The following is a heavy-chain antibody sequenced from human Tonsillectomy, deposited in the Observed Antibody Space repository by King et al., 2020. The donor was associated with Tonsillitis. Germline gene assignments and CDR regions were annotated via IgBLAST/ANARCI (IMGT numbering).Heavy chain of an antibody. D-gene: IGHD6-19*01. V-gene: IGHV1-18*04. Sequence: VQLVESGAEVKKPGASVKVACKASGYTFSSYGISWVRQAPGQGLEWMGWISAYNGDRNYAQKHQDRVTMTTDTSTYTDYMELRSLRSDDTAVYYSAGDRGEPLQWLVQGCDYWGQGTLVSVSS. CDR1: GYTFSSYG. CDR3: AGDRGEPLQWLVQGCDY. J-gene: IGHJ4*02. CDR2: ISAYNGDR.